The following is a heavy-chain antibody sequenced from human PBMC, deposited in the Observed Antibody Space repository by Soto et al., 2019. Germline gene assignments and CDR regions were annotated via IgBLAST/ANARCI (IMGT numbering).Heavy chain of an antibody. CDR3: ARGDMVRGGLDY. V-gene: IGHV4-30-4*01. CDR2: IYYSGST. Sequence: SETLSLTCTVSGGSISSGDYYWSWIRQPPGKGLECIGYIYYSGSTYYNPSLKSRVTISVDTSKNQFSLKLSSVTAADTAVYYCARGDMVRGGLDYWGQGTLVTVSS. D-gene: IGHD3-10*01. J-gene: IGHJ4*02. CDR1: GGSISSGDYY.